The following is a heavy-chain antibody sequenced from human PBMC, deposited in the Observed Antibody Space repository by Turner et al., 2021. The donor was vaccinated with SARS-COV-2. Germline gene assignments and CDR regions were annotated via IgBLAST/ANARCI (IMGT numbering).Heavy chain of an antibody. CDR3: ARWDNYYDSSGYYPDAFDI. CDR2: ISSSSSYM. Sequence: EVQLVESGGGLVKPGGSLRLSCAASGFTFSSYSMNWVRQAPGKGLEWVSSISSSSSYMYYADSVKGRFTISRDNAKNSLYLQMNSLRAEDTAVYYCARWDNYYDSSGYYPDAFDIWGQGTMVTVSS. J-gene: IGHJ3*02. V-gene: IGHV3-21*01. CDR1: GFTFSSYS. D-gene: IGHD3-22*01.